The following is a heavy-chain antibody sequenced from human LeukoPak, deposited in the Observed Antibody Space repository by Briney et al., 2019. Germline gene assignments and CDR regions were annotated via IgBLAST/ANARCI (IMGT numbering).Heavy chain of an antibody. J-gene: IGHJ3*02. CDR1: GYTLTELS. CDR2: FDPEDGET. CDR3: AKQYYYDSSGYYRHDAFDI. Sequence: ASVKVSCKVSGYTLTELSMHWVRQAPGKGLEWMGGFDPEDGETIYAQKFQGRVTMTEDTSTDTAYMELSSLRSEDTAVYYCAKQYYYDSSGYYRHDAFDIWGQGTMVTVSS. V-gene: IGHV1-24*01. D-gene: IGHD3-22*01.